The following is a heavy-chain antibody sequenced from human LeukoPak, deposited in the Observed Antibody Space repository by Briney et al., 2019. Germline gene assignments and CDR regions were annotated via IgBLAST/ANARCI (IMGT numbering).Heavy chain of an antibody. CDR2: MNPNSGGT. J-gene: IGHJ3*02. CDR1: GYTLTGYY. D-gene: IGHD1-20*01. CDR3: ANRYNWNDFQSNAFDI. Sequence: ASVKVSCKASGYTLTGYYFHWVRQAPGQGLEWMGWMNPNSGGTNYAQKFQGRVTMTRDTSISAAYMELSRLRSDDTAVYYCANRYNWNDFQSNAFDIWGQGTMLTVSS. V-gene: IGHV1-2*02.